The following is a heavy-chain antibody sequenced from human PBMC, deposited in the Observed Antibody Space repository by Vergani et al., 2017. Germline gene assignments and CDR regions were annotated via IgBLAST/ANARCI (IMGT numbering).Heavy chain of an antibody. J-gene: IGHJ5*02. CDR1: FDSIRNLY. CDR2: IHYSENT. Sequence: QVQLQESGPGLVKSSETLSLTCSVSFDSIRNLYCNWIRQPPGKGLEWIGSIHYSENTNYNPSLKTRVTISVDTSKNQFSLTLTSVTAADTAVDYCARCFRDEGMIYGETVENWFDPWGQGTLVTVSS. V-gene: IGHV4-59*11. D-gene: IGHD3/OR15-3a*01. CDR3: ARCFRDEGMIYGETVENWFDP.